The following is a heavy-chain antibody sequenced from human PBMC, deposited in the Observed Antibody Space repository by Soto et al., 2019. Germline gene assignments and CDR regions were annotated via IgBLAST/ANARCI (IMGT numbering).Heavy chain of an antibody. V-gene: IGHV1-46*02. D-gene: IGHD4-17*01. Sequence: QVQLVQSGAEVRKPGSSVRLSCETSGYTFNKYYIHWVRQAPGQGLEWVGIINLRGGTTESARELRGRVTITGDTSTSPAYMELSNLRSEDTAVYFCARGPDYSDVPLWDYWGQGTLFTFSS. CDR1: GYTFNKYY. CDR2: INLRGGTT. J-gene: IGHJ4*02. CDR3: ARGPDYSDVPLWDY.